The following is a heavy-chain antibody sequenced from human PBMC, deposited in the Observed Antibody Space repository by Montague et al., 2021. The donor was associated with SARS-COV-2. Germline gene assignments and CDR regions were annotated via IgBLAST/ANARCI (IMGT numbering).Heavy chain of an antibody. Sequence: SLSLSFAASGFTFTNYAMHWVRQAPGKGLEWVAVISYDGSNKYYVDSVKGRFTISRDNSENTLYLQMNSLRAEDTAVYYCASSEGLTVVTGYYYGMDVWGQGTTVTVSS. CDR2: ISYDGSNK. V-gene: IGHV3-30*04. CDR3: ASSEGLTVVTGYYYGMDV. J-gene: IGHJ6*02. CDR1: GFTFTNYA. D-gene: IGHD4-23*01.